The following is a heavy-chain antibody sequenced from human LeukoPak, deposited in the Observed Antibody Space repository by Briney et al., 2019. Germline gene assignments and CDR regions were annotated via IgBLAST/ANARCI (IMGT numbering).Heavy chain of an antibody. CDR3: ARSLVEMATIEGFGY. CDR2: IYPGDSDT. CDR1: GYSFTSYW. D-gene: IGHD5-24*01. V-gene: IGHV5-51*01. Sequence: GESLKISCKGSGYSFTSYWIGWVRQMPGKGLEWMGIIYPGDSDTRYSPSFQGQVTISADKSFSTAYLQWSSLKASDTAMYYCARSLVEMATIEGFGYWGQGTLVTVSS. J-gene: IGHJ4*02.